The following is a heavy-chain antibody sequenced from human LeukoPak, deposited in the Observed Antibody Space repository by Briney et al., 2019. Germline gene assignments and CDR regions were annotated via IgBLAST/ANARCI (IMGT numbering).Heavy chain of an antibody. CDR2: ISRSGSTI. D-gene: IGHD4-23*01. CDR1: GFPFSSYW. J-gene: IGHJ4*02. V-gene: IGHV3-48*03. CDR3: ARDFGGNSGFDY. Sequence: GGSLRLSCAVSGFPFSSYWMNWVRQAPGKGLEWVSYISRSGSTIYYADSVKGRFTISRDNAKNSLYLQLNSLRAEDTAVYYCARDFGGNSGFDYWGQGTLVTVSS.